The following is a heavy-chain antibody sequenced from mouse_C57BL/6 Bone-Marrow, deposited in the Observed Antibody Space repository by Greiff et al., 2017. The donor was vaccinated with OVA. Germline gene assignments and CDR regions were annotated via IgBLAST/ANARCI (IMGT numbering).Heavy chain of an antibody. CDR3: AREAEYAMDY. CDR1: GFTFSDYY. V-gene: IGHV5-16*01. CDR2: INYDGSST. D-gene: IGHD3-3*01. Sequence: DVKLVESEGGLVQPGSSMKLSCTASGFTFSDYYMAWVRQVPEKGLEWVANINYDGSSTYYLDSLKSRFIISRDNAKNILYLQMSSLKSEDTATYYCAREAEYAMDYWGQGTTVTVSS. J-gene: IGHJ4*01.